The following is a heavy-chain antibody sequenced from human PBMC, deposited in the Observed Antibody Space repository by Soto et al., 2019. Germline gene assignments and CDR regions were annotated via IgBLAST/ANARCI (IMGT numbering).Heavy chain of an antibody. CDR1: GAAFNTIT. J-gene: IGHJ5*02. CDR3: VREDATTGSDSWFDP. D-gene: IGHD3-9*01. V-gene: IGHV1-69*06. Sequence: QVQLVQSGAEVKKPGSSVRVSCKASGAAFNTITINWVRQAPGQGLEWMGGFVPVFCSATYAQKFQGRVAITADTATSTFYRELSRLNSEDTALYYCVREDATTGSDSWFDPWGQGTLVTVSS. CDR2: FVPVFCSA.